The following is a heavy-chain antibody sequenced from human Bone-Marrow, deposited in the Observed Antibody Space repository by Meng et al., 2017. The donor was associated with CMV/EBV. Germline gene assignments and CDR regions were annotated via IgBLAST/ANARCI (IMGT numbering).Heavy chain of an antibody. Sequence: GSLRLSCTVSGGSISSYYWSWIRQPPGKGLEWSGYIYYSGSTNYNPSLKSRVTISVDTSKNQFSLRLSSVTAADTAVYYCARAGNCSSTSCDYHFDYWGQGTLVTVSS. CDR1: GGSISSYY. D-gene: IGHD2-2*01. J-gene: IGHJ4*02. V-gene: IGHV4-59*12. CDR2: IYYSGST. CDR3: ARAGNCSSTSCDYHFDY.